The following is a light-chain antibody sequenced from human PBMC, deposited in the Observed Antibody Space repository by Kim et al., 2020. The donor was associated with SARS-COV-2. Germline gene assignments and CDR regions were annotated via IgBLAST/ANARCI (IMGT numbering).Light chain of an antibody. CDR2: GAS. J-gene: IGKJ2*01. Sequence: EIVMTQSPATLSVSPGERATLSCRASQGVSSNLAWYQQKPGQAPRLLIYGASTRATGIPARFSGSGSGTEVTLTISSLQSEEFAVYYCQQYNNWPPHTFGQGTRLEI. V-gene: IGKV3-15*01. CDR1: QGVSSN. CDR3: QQYNNWPPHT.